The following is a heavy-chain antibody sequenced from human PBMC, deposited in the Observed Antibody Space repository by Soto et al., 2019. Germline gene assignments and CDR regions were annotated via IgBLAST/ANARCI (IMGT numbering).Heavy chain of an antibody. J-gene: IGHJ6*02. V-gene: IGHV4-59*01. D-gene: IGHD3-3*01. CDR1: GGSISSYY. CDR2: IYYSGST. Sequence: PSETLSLTCTVSGGSISSYYWSWIRQPPGKGLEWIGYIYYSGSTNYSPSLKSRVTISVDTSKNQFSLKLSSVTAADTAVYYCARGLRFLEWSPDVWGQGTTVTVS. CDR3: ARGLRFLEWSPDV.